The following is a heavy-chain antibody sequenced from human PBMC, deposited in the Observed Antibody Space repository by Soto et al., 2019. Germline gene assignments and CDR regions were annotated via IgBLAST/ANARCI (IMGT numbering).Heavy chain of an antibody. J-gene: IGHJ4*02. V-gene: IGHV4-31*03. CDR3: ARSLHYYDSSGYSEFDY. Sequence: PSETLSLTCTVSGGSISSGGYYWSWIRQHPGKGLEWIGYIYYSGSTYYNPSLKSRVTISVDTSKNQFSLKLSSVTAADTAVYYCARSLHYYDSSGYSEFDYWGQGTLVTVSS. CDR1: GGSISSGGYY. CDR2: IYYSGST. D-gene: IGHD3-22*01.